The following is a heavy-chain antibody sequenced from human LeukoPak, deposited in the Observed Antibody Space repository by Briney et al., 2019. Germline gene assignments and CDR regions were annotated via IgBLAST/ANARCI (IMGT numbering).Heavy chain of an antibody. V-gene: IGHV3-21*01. CDR1: GFTFSSYT. CDR2: ISRSNIYK. J-gene: IGHJ6*04. CDR3: AELGITMIGGV. Sequence: GGSLRLSCAASGFTFSSYTMNWVRLAPGKGLEWVSSISRSNIYKYYADSVKGRFTISRDNAKNSLYLQMNSLRAEDTAVYYCAELGITMIGGVWGKETTVTISS. D-gene: IGHD3-10*02.